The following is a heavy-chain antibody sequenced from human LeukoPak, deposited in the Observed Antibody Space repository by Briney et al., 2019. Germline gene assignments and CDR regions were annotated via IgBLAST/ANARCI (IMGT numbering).Heavy chain of an antibody. V-gene: IGHV3-23*01. CDR2: ISADGQVT. Sequence: PGGSLRLSCAGSGFAFGTYAMSWVRQAPGMGLEWVSSISADGQVTYHADSVEGRLTVSRDNSKSTLYLQLNSLRAEDAATYYCARDPYNTVLYRLAHWGQGTLVTVSS. CDR3: ARDPYNTVLYRLAH. D-gene: IGHD3-10*01. J-gene: IGHJ4*02. CDR1: GFAFGTYA.